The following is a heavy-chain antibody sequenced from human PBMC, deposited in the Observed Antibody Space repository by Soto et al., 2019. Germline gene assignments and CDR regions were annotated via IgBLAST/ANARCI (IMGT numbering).Heavy chain of an antibody. CDR3: AGDPDSHYNDSHASSYP. D-gene: IGHD4-4*01. CDR1: GGTFSTYT. CDR2: IIPIIGII. Sequence: QVQLVQSGAEVKKPGSSVKVSCKASGGTFSTYTITWVRQAAGQGLEWMGRIIPIIGIINYAQKFQGRVTISADTFTGTAYMELTGLRSDDTAVYYCAGDPDSHYNDSHASSYPWGQGTLVTVSS. J-gene: IGHJ5*02. V-gene: IGHV1-69*08.